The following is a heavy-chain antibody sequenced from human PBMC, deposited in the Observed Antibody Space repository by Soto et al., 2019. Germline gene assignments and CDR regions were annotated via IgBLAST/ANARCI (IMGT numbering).Heavy chain of an antibody. CDR3: ARVGSSGAFDY. V-gene: IGHV4-31*03. Sequence: QVQLQESGPGLVKPSQTLSLTCTVSGGSISSGGYYWSWIRQHPGKGLEWIGYNYYSGSTCYNPSLKRRVTISVDTSKNQFSLKLSSVTAADTAVYYCARVGSSGAFDYWGQGTLVTVSS. J-gene: IGHJ4*02. CDR2: NYYSGST. CDR1: GGSISSGGYY. D-gene: IGHD2-15*01.